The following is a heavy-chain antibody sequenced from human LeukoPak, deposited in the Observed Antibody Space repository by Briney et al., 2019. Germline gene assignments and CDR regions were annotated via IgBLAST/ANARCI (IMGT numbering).Heavy chain of an antibody. Sequence: GGSMRLSCAAYGFTFGSHWMTWVRQAPGKGLEWVANIKQDGSHSFYVDSVRGRFTISRDNTKNSLFLQMNSLRADDTAVYFCARDSTWQLDYWGQGALVTVSS. CDR1: GFTFGSHW. V-gene: IGHV3-7*03. J-gene: IGHJ4*02. CDR3: ARDSTWQLDY. CDR2: IKQDGSHS.